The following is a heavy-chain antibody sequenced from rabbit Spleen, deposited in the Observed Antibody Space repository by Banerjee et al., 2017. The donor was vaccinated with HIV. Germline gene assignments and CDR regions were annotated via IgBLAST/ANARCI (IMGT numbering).Heavy chain of an antibody. Sequence: QSLEESGGDLVKPGASLTLTCKASEFDFSSTYYMCWVRQAPGKGLEWIGIIYAAKGSTDYASWVNGRFTISSDNAQSTVDLKMTGLTAADTATYFCTRAIVPWLGLTRLDLWGQGTLVTVS. CDR2: IYAAKGST. CDR3: TRAIVPWLGLTRLDL. V-gene: IGHV1S40*01. J-gene: IGHJ3*01. D-gene: IGHD4-1*01. CDR1: EFDFSSTYY.